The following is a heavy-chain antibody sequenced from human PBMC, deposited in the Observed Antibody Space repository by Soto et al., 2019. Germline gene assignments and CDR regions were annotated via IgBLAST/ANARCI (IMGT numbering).Heavy chain of an antibody. D-gene: IGHD3-10*01. CDR2: LHSGHSSA. J-gene: IGHJ4*02. CDR3: ATSPRSHWLEY. V-gene: IGHV5-51*01. CDR1: GSIFSTYS. Sequence: GASLKISCQASGSIFSTYSIGWLRQMPGKGLEWIGTLHSGHSSATYSPSFQGQVTISADKSINTAYLQWSCLKASDTALYYCATSPRSHWLEYLRQGALVTIFS.